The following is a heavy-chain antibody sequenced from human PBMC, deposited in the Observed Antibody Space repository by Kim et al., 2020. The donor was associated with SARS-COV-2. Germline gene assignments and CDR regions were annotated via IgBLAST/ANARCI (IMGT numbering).Heavy chain of an antibody. D-gene: IGHD3-9*01. CDR3: AKDKGVLRYFDWLLSDAFDI. Sequence: RFTISRDNSKNTLYLQMNSLRAEDTAVYYCAKDKGVLRYFDWLLSDAFDIWGQGTMVTVSS. V-gene: IGHV3-23*01. J-gene: IGHJ3*02.